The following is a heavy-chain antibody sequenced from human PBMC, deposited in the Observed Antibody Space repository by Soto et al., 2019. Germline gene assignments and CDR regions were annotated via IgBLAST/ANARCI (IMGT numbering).Heavy chain of an antibody. V-gene: IGHV3-73*01. CDR2: IRSKANSYAT. J-gene: IGHJ6*02. CDR3: TSPYGMDF. Sequence: GGSLRLSCAASGFTFSSYWMHWVRQASGKGLEWVGRIRSKANSYATAYAASVKGRFTISRDDSKNTAYLQMNSLKTEDTAVYYCTSPYGMDFWGQGTMVTVSS. CDR1: GFTFSSYW.